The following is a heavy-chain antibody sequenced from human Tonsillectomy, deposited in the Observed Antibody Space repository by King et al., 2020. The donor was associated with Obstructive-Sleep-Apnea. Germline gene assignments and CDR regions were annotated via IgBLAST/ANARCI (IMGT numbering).Heavy chain of an antibody. Sequence: VQLVESGGGLVKPGGSLRLSRAASGFTFSSYSMNWVRQAPGKGLEWVSSISSSSSYIYYTDSVKGRFNISRDNAKNSLYLQMNSLRAEDTAVYYGAGDKTGWLLWFGDRRGYFDYWGQGTLVTVSS. CDR3: AGDKTGWLLWFGDRRGYFDY. CDR1: GFTFSSYS. V-gene: IGHV3-21*01. CDR2: ISSSSSYI. J-gene: IGHJ4*02. D-gene: IGHD3-10*01.